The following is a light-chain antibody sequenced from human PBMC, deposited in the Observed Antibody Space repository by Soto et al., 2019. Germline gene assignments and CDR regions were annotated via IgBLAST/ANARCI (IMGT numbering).Light chain of an antibody. J-gene: IGKJ1*01. V-gene: IGKV1-5*02. Sequence: DIQMTQSPSTLSASVGDRVTIICRASQSIASWLAWYQQKPGKAPELLIYDASSLKSGVPSRFSGSGSGTEFTLTISDLQPGDFATYFCQQYNTYVFGQGTKVHIK. CDR2: DAS. CDR3: QQYNTYV. CDR1: QSIASW.